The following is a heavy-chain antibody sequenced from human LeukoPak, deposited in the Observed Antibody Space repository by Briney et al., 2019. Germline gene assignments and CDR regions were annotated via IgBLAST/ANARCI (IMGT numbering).Heavy chain of an antibody. CDR3: ARADASLDAFDI. J-gene: IGHJ3*02. CDR1: VGSISSSSYY. V-gene: IGHV4-39*01. Sequence: PSETLSLTCTVSVGSISSSSYYWGWIRQPPGKGLEWIGSIYYSGSTYYNPSLKSRVTISVDTSKNQFSLKLSSVTAADTAVYYCARADASLDAFDIWGQGTMVTVSS. CDR2: IYYSGST.